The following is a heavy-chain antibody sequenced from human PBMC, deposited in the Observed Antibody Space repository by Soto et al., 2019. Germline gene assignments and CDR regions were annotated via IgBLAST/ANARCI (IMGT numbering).Heavy chain of an antibody. V-gene: IGHV1-69*12. D-gene: IGHD4-4*01. CDR2: IIPVFGTA. CDR1: GGTFNSYA. J-gene: IGHJ6*02. Sequence: QVQVVQSGAEVKKPGSSVKVSCKASGGTFNSYAISWVRQAPGQGLEWVGGIIPVFGTANYAQKFQGRVTITADQPTSTVYMELRSLRSEDTAVYYCARHSNFNYFYGLHVWGQGTTVTVSS. CDR3: ARHSNFNYFYGLHV.